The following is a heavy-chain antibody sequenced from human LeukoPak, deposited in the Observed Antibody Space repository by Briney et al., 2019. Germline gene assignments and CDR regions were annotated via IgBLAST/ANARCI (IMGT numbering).Heavy chain of an antibody. J-gene: IGHJ4*02. CDR3: ARERSGTYYWDY. V-gene: IGHV3-48*03. CDR2: LSRSGINI. D-gene: IGHD1-26*01. Sequence: SGGSLRLSCAASGFTFSSYEMNWVRQAPGKGLEWVSYLSRSGINIYYADSVKGRFTISRDNSKNTLYLQMNSLRAEDTAVYYCARERSGTYYWDYWGLGTLVTVSS. CDR1: GFTFSSYE.